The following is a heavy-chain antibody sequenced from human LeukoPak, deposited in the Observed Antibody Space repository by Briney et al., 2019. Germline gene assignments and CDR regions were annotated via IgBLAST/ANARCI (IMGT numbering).Heavy chain of an antibody. J-gene: IGHJ4*02. CDR1: GGSISSYY. D-gene: IGHD5-12*01. Sequence: SETLSLTCTVSGGSISSYYWSWIRQPPGKGLEWIGYIYYSGSTNYNPSLKSRVTISVDTSKNQFSLKLSSVTAAGTAVYYCARGGGGYDLDYWGQGTLVTVSS. CDR2: IYYSGST. CDR3: ARGGGGYDLDY. V-gene: IGHV4-59*01.